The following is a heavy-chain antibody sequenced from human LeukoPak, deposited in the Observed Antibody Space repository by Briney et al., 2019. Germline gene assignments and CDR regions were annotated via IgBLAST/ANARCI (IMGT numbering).Heavy chain of an antibody. Sequence: ASVKGSCKASGYTFTDYNIHWVRQAPGQGLEWMGWTDPKRGATKYAQKFEGRVTMTRDTSITTVYMELSSLRFDDTAMYSCARVGLTRGEAFDIWGQGTMVTVSS. CDR1: GYTFTDYN. D-gene: IGHD3-16*01. CDR3: ARVGLTRGEAFDI. V-gene: IGHV1-2*02. CDR2: TDPKRGAT. J-gene: IGHJ3*02.